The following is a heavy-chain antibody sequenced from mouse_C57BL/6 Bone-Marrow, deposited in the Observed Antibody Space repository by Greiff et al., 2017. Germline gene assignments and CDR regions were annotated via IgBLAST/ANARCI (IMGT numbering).Heavy chain of an antibody. V-gene: IGHV5-17*01. CDR3: ARPFYDGYYAFFAY. J-gene: IGHJ3*01. Sequence: EVQLVESGGGLVKPGGSLKLSCAASGFTFSDYGMHWVRQAPEKGLEWVAYISSGSSTIYYADTVKGRFTISRDNAKNTLFLQMTSLRSEDTAMYYGARPFYDGYYAFFAYWGQGTLVTVSA. CDR2: ISSGSSTI. CDR1: GFTFSDYG. D-gene: IGHD2-3*01.